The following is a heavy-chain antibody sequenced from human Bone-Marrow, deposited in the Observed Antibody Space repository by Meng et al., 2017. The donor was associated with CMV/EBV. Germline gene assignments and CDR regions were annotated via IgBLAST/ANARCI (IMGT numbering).Heavy chain of an antibody. D-gene: IGHD3-16*01. CDR2: IWYDGSNK. Sequence: GESLKISCAASGFTFSSYGMHWVRQAPGKGLEWVAVIWYDGSNKYYADSVKGRFTISRDNSKNTLYLQMNSLRAEDTAVYYCVRAGEGVMDVWGQGTTVTVSS. V-gene: IGHV3-33*01. CDR3: VRAGEGVMDV. J-gene: IGHJ6*02. CDR1: GFTFSSYG.